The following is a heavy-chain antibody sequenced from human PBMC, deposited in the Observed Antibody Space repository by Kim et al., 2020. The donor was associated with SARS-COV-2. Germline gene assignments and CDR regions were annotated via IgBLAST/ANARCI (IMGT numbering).Heavy chain of an antibody. CDR3: ARAAKFSAWFDP. Sequence: KCKVDAVKGRVTFSKDTAKNSLYRQMNSLRVEDTALYYCARAAKFSAWFDPWGQGALVTVSS. CDR2: K. V-gene: IGHV3-7*01. D-gene: IGHD6-25*01. J-gene: IGHJ5*02.